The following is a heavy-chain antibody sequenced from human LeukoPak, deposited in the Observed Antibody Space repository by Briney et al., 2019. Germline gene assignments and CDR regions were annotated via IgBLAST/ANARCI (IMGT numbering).Heavy chain of an antibody. V-gene: IGHV4-39*01. D-gene: IGHD4-17*01. Sequence: PSETLSLTCTVSGGSISSSSYYWGWIRQPPGKGREGIGSIYYSGSTYYNPSLKSRVTISADTSKNQFSLKLSSVTAADTAVYYCADYGDYGSFDYWGQGTLVTVSS. CDR3: ADYGDYGSFDY. CDR1: GGSISSSSYY. CDR2: IYYSGST. J-gene: IGHJ4*02.